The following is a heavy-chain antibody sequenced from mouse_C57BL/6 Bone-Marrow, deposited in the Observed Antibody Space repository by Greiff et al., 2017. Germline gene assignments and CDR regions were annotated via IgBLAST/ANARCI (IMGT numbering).Heavy chain of an antibody. J-gene: IGHJ1*03. CDR3: ADSSYGYLDV. Sequence: EVQGVESGGGLVKPGGSLKLSCAASGFTFSSYAMSWVRQTPEKRLEWVATISGGGSYTYYPDNVKGRFTISRDNAKNNLYLQMSHLKSEDTAIYYCADSSYGYLDVWGTGTTVTVSS. V-gene: IGHV5-4*01. CDR1: GFTFSSYA. CDR2: ISGGGSYT. D-gene: IGHD1-1*01.